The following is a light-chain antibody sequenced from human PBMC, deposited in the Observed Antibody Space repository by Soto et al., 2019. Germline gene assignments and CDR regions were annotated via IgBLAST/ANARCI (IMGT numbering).Light chain of an antibody. Sequence: EIVLTQSPGTLSLSPGERATLSCRASQSVSNNYLAWYQQKPGQAPRLLIYGASNRATGIPDRFSGSGSGTDFTLTITRLDPEDFALYYCQQYGSSPLTFDGGTKVDIK. CDR3: QQYGSSPLT. CDR2: GAS. V-gene: IGKV3-20*01. CDR1: QSVSNNY. J-gene: IGKJ4*02.